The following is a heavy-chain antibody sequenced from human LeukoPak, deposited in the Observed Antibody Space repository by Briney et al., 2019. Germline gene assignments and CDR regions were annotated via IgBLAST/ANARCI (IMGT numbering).Heavy chain of an antibody. V-gene: IGHV1-69*01. CDR1: GGTFSSYA. CDR3: ARKPFKDFWYLDP. Sequence: SVKVSCKASGGTFSSYAISWVRQAPAQALECMGGIIPIFGTANYAQKFQGRATITADESTSTAYMELSSLRSEDTAVYYCARKPFKDFWYLDPWGQGTLVTVSS. CDR2: IIPIFGTA. J-gene: IGHJ5*02. D-gene: IGHD3-3*01.